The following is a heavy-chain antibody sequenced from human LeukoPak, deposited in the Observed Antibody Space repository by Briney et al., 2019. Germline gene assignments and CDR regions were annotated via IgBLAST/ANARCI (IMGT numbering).Heavy chain of an antibody. CDR2: MNPNSATT. CDR1: GYTFSMYH. Sequence: GASVKVSCKASGYTFSMYHINWVRQATGQGLEWMGWMNPNSATTAYAQKFQGRLTMTRDTSMSTAYMELSGLRSEDTAVYYCATFCGGDCYSGDWFDPWGQGTLVTVSS. J-gene: IGHJ5*02. CDR3: ATFCGGDCYSGDWFDP. V-gene: IGHV1-8*01. D-gene: IGHD2-21*02.